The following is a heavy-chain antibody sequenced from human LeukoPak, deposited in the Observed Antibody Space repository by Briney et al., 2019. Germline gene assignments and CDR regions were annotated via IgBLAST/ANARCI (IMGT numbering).Heavy chain of an antibody. CDR2: FHTRGST. CDR3: ARVDGSCSGGSCPSGNWFDP. J-gene: IGHJ5*02. CDR1: RGSISGGNYY. Sequence: SETLSLTCTVSRGSISGGNYYWSWIRQPAGKGLEWIGRFHTRGSTNYNPSLKSRVIISVDTSKTQFSLKLNSVTAADTAVYYCARVDGSCSGGSCPSGNWFDPWGQGTLVTVSS. V-gene: IGHV4-61*02. D-gene: IGHD2-15*01.